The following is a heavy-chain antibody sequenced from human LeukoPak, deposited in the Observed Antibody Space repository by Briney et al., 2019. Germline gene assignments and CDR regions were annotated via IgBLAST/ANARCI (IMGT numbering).Heavy chain of an antibody. CDR3: ARDRVGGTNYFDY. D-gene: IGHD1-26*01. V-gene: IGHV3-33*08. J-gene: IGHJ4*02. CDR2: IWYDGNNK. Sequence: PGGSLRLSCAASRFTLSSYGMHWVRQAPGKGLEWVAIIWYDGNNKFYADSVKGRFTISRDNSKNTLYLQMNSLRAEDTAVYYCARDRVGGTNYFDYWGQGTLVTVSS. CDR1: RFTLSSYG.